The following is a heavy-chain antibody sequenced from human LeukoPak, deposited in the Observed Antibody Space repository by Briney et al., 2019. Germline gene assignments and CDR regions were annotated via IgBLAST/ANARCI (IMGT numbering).Heavy chain of an antibody. CDR3: ARDSSDIRSLIAH. Sequence: ASVKVSCKASGYTFTSYYMHWVRQAPGQGLERMGIINPSGGSTSYAQKFQGRVTITADESASTAYMELSSLRSEDTAVYYCARDSSDIRSLIAHWGQGTLVTVSS. D-gene: IGHD2-15*01. CDR2: INPSGGST. CDR1: GYTFTSYY. J-gene: IGHJ1*01. V-gene: IGHV1-46*01.